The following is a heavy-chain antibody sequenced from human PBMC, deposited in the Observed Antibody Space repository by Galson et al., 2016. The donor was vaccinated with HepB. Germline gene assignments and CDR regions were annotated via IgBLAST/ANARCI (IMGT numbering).Heavy chain of an antibody. CDR3: ATGDYVYFDH. D-gene: IGHD4-17*01. J-gene: IGHJ4*02. Sequence: SETLSLTCNVSGGSIGNWFWSWIRQPAGKGLEWIGRIYPRGSTNYNPSLESRVTMSLDRSKNQVSLKLRSVTAADTALYYCATGDYVYFDHWGQGTLVPVSS. CDR1: GGSIGNWF. V-gene: IGHV4-4*07. CDR2: IYPRGST.